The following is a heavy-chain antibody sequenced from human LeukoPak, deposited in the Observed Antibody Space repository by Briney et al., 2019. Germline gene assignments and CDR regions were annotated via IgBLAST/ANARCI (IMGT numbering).Heavy chain of an antibody. V-gene: IGHV4-59*08. CDR1: GGSISSYY. J-gene: IGHJ4*02. CDR2: IYYSGST. Sequence: SETLSLTCTVSGGSISSYYWSWLRQPPGKGLEWIGYIYYSGSTNYNPSLKSRVTISVDTSKNQSSLKLSSVTAADTAVYYCARLPGYSGYVASFFFDYWGQGTLVTVSS. D-gene: IGHD5-12*01. CDR3: ARLPGYSGYVASFFFDY.